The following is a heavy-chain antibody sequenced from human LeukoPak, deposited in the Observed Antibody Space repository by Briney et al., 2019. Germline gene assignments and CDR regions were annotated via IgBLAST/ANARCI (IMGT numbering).Heavy chain of an antibody. D-gene: IGHD3-9*01. Sequence: GGSLRLSCTASGFTFNSYWMQWFRQDPGKGLVWVSCISTDGSTTRYADSVKGRFTISRDNAKSTLYLQMNSLRAEDTAVYYCAKDELGDFEYYWGQGTLVTVSS. CDR3: AKDELGDFEYY. CDR1: GFTFNSYW. J-gene: IGHJ4*02. V-gene: IGHV3-74*01. CDR2: ISTDGSTT.